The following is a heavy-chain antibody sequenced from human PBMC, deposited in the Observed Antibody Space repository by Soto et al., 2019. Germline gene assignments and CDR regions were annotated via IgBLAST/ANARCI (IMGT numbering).Heavy chain of an antibody. D-gene: IGHD3-22*01. J-gene: IGHJ5*02. Sequence: QVQLVQSGAEVKKPGSSVKVSCKTSGGTFHSHAVTWVRQAPGQGREWMGGIIPVFNTTNYAEKFQGRVTITADMSASTAYMELSSLRSEDTAVYYCARVRFYYDSRGYYRFDPWGQGTLVIVSS. V-gene: IGHV1-69*06. CDR1: GGTFHSHA. CDR3: ARVRFYYDSRGYYRFDP. CDR2: IIPVFNTT.